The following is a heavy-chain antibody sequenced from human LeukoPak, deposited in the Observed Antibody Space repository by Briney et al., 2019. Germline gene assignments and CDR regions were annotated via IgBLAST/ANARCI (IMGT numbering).Heavy chain of an antibody. CDR3: ARERDGMDV. V-gene: IGHV4-59*01. Sequence: PSETLSLTCTVSGGSISSYYWSWIRQPPGKGLEWIGYIYYSGSTNYNPSLKSRVTISVDTSKNQFSLKLSSVTAADTAVYYCARERDGMDVWGRGTTVTVSS. CDR1: GGSISSYY. CDR2: IYYSGST. J-gene: IGHJ6*02.